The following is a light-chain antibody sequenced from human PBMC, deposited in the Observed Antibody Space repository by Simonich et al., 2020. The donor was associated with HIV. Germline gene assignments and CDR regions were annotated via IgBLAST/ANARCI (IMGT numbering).Light chain of an antibody. V-gene: IGLV2-23*01. CDR2: EGN. CDR1: RSDVGISNF. CDR3: CSYAGSTTAV. J-gene: IGLJ7*01. Sequence: QSVLTQPASMSGSPGQSITISCTGTRSDVGISNFVSWYHQPPEKAPKLIIYEGNKRPSGVSNRFSGSKSGNTASLTISGLQAEDEADYYCCSYAGSTTAVFGGGTQLTVL.